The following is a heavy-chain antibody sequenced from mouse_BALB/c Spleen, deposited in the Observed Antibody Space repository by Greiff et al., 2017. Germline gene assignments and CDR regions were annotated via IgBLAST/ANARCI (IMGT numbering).Heavy chain of an antibody. CDR1: GYTFTDYE. D-gene: IGHD4-1*01. CDR3: TRSNWAYFDY. Sequence: QVQLQQSGAELVRPGASVTLSCKASGYTFTDYEMHWVKQTPVHGLEWIGANDPETGGTAYNQKFKGKATLTADKSSSTAYMELRSLTSEDSAVYYCTRSNWAYFDYWGQGTTLTVSS. J-gene: IGHJ2*01. CDR2: NDPETGGT. V-gene: IGHV1-15*01.